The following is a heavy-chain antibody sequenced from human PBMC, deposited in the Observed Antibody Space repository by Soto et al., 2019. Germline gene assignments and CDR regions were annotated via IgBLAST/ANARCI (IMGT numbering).Heavy chain of an antibody. V-gene: IGHV1-69*13. CDR1: GGTFSSYA. Sequence: ASVKVSCKASGGTFSSYAISWVRQAPGQGLEWMGGIIPIFGTANYAQKFQGRVTITADESTSTAYMELSSLRSEDTAVYYCARLAAAGIKQIDYWGQGTLVTVSS. CDR3: ARLAAAGIKQIDY. J-gene: IGHJ4*02. D-gene: IGHD6-13*01. CDR2: IIPIFGTA.